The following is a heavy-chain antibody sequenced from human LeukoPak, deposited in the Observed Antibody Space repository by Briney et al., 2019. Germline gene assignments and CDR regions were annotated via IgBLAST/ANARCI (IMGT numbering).Heavy chain of an antibody. CDR1: GYTFTGYY. J-gene: IGHJ4*02. Sequence: ASVKVSCKASGYTFTGYYMHWVRQAPGQGLEWMGRINPNSGGTNYAQKFQGRVTMTRDTSTSTVYMELSSLRSEDTAVYYCARASGSSFLDYWGQGTLVTVSS. CDR2: INPNSGGT. D-gene: IGHD3-10*01. CDR3: ARASGSSFLDY. V-gene: IGHV1-2*06.